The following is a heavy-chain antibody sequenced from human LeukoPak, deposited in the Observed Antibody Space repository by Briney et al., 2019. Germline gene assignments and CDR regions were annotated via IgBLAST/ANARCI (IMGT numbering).Heavy chain of an antibody. CDR2: IWYDGSRK. D-gene: IGHD1-7*01. CDR1: GFTFTIYG. Sequence: GGSLRLSCAASGFTFTIYGMHWVRQAPGQGLEWVAVIWYDGSRKYYADSVKGRFTISRDNSKNTLYLQMSSLRAEDTAVYYCARAGIAGTTGGMDVWGKGTTVTVSS. V-gene: IGHV3-33*01. J-gene: IGHJ6*04. CDR3: ARAGIAGTTGGMDV.